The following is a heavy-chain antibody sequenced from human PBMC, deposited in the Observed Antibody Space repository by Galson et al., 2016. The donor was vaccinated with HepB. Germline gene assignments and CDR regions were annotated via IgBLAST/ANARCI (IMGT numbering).Heavy chain of an antibody. V-gene: IGHV3-23*01. J-gene: IGHJ4*02. Sequence: SLRLSCAASGFTFSTYAMSWVRQAPGKGLEWVASISTRRTTYYSDSVQGRFTISRDNSNNTLYLQMNGPRAEDTAVYYCAKERLVRRIFDHWGQGTLLTVSS. CDR3: AKERLVRRIFDH. CDR1: GFTFSTYA. D-gene: IGHD1-1*01. CDR2: ISTRRTT.